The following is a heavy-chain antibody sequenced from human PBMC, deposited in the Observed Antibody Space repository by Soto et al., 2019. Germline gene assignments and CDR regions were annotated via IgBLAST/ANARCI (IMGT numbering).Heavy chain of an antibody. CDR1: GFTFGDYA. D-gene: IGHD5-12*01. CDR3: TSYSPPASGYETLTHFDY. V-gene: IGHV3-49*03. J-gene: IGHJ4*02. Sequence: GGSLRLSCTASGFTFGDYAMSWFRQAPGKGLEWVGFIRSKAYGGTTEYAASVKGRFTISRDDSKSIAYLHMNSLKTEDTAVHYCTSYSPPASGYETLTHFDYWGQGTLVTVSS. CDR2: IRSKAYGGTT.